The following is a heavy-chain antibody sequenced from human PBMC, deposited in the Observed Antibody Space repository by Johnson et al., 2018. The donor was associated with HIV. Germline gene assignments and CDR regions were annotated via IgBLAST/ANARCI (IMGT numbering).Heavy chain of an antibody. Sequence: VYLVESGGGLVQPGGSLRLSCAASGFTFSSYAMHWVRQAPGKGLEYVSAISSNGGSTYYANSVKGRFTISRDNSKNTLYLQMGSLRAEDMAVYYCARDEPTDDAFDIWGQGTMVTVSS. CDR1: GFTFSSYA. V-gene: IGHV3-64*01. CDR3: ARDEPTDDAFDI. J-gene: IGHJ3*02. CDR2: ISSNGGST.